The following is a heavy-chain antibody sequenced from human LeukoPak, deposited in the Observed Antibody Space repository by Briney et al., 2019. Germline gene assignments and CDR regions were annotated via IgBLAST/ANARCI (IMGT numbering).Heavy chain of an antibody. CDR1: GGSISSHY. CDR3: ARDISMDV. D-gene: IGHD3-3*02. CDR2: ISYSGTT. Sequence: PSETLSLTCTVSGGSISSHYWSWIRQPPGKGLEWIGYISYSGTTNHNPSLKSRVSTSIDTSKNQFSLKLSSVTAADTAVYYCARDISMDVWGQGTTVIVSS. V-gene: IGHV4-59*11. J-gene: IGHJ6*02.